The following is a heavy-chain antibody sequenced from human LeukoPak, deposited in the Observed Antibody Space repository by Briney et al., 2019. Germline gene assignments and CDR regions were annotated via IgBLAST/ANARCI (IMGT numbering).Heavy chain of an antibody. Sequence: GGSLRLSRAASGFTFSNHWMHWVRQAPGMGLEWVSRVNFDGVSTIYADSVKGRFTVSRDNAKNTLFLQMNSLRAEDTAVYYCARGGGRGWFDPWGQGTLVTVSS. V-gene: IGHV3-74*01. CDR3: ARGGGRGWFDP. J-gene: IGHJ5*02. CDR1: GFTFSNHW. CDR2: VNFDGVST. D-gene: IGHD2-15*01.